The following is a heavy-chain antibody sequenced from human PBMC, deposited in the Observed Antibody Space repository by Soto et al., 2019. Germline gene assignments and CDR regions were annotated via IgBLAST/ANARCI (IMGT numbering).Heavy chain of an antibody. J-gene: IGHJ4*02. D-gene: IGHD6-13*01. CDR1: GFTFSSYA. V-gene: IGHV3-23*01. CDR2: ISGSGGST. CDR3: AKGPHSSSWYETDY. Sequence: PGGSLRLSCAASGFTFSSYAMSWVRQAPGKGLEWVSAISGSGGSTYYADSVKGRFTISRDNSKNTLYLQMNSLRAEDTAVYYCAKGPHSSSWYETDYWGQGTLVTVSS.